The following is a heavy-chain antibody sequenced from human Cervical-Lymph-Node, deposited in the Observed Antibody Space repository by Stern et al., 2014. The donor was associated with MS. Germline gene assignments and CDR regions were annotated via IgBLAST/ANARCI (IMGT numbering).Heavy chain of an antibody. D-gene: IGHD2-21*02. V-gene: IGHV1-69*09. J-gene: IGHJ5*02. Sequence: QVQLVQSGAEVKKPGSSVKVSCKASGGTFSSYTISWVRQAPGQGLEWMGRIIPILGIANYAQKFQGRVTITADKSTSTAYMELSSLRSEDTAVYYCASFVVVTAAFAPWGQGTLVTVSS. CDR1: GGTFSSYT. CDR3: ASFVVVTAAFAP. CDR2: IIPILGIA.